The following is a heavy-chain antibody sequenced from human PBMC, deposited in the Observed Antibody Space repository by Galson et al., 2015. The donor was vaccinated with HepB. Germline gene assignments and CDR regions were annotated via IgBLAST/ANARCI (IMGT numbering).Heavy chain of an antibody. D-gene: IGHD1-26*01. CDR1: GGSISSYY. J-gene: IGHJ3*02. CDR2: IYYSGST. V-gene: IGHV4-59*08. Sequence: ETLSLTCTVSGGSISSYYWSWIRQPPGKGLEWIGYIYYSGSTNYNPSLKSRVTISVDTSKNQFSLKLSSVTAADTAVYYCARVGGQAFDIWGQGRMVTVSS. CDR3: ARVGGQAFDI.